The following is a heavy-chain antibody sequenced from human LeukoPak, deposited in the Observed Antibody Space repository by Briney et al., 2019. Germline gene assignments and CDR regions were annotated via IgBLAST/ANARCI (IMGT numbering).Heavy chain of an antibody. J-gene: IGHJ4*02. Sequence: SETPSLTCTVSGGSISSYYWSWIRQPPGKGLEWIGYIYYSGSTKYNPSLKSRVTISVDTSKNQFSLKLNSVTAADTAVYYCARDRDPFDWGQGTLVTVSS. CDR1: GGSISSYY. V-gene: IGHV4-59*01. CDR2: IYYSGST. CDR3: ARDRDPFD.